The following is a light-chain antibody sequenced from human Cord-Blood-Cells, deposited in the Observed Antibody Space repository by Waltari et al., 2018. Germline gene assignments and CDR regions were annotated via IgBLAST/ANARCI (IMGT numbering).Light chain of an antibody. V-gene: IGLV8-61*01. CDR3: VLYMGSGIWV. J-gene: IGLJ3*02. Sequence: QTVVTQEPSFSVSPGGTVTLTCGLSSGSVSTSYYPSWYQQTPGQAPRTIIYSTNTRSSGFPVRFSGSILGNKAALTITGAQADDESDYYCVLYMGSGIWVFGGGTKLTVL. CDR2: STN. CDR1: SGSVSTSYY.